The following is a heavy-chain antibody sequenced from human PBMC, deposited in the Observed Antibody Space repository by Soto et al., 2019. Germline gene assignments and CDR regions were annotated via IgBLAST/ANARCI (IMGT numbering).Heavy chain of an antibody. Sequence: QVQLQESGPGLGKPSGTLSLTCAVSNGSIPSGNWGSWVRQPPGKGWEGFGDIYQTGSPNYNPSLRSRVIISVDKSKNNFSLSLSSVTAADTAVYFCARVWGALAPIAGWFGPWGRGILVTVSS. J-gene: IGHJ5*02. CDR3: ARVWGALAPIAGWFGP. CDR2: IYQTGSP. CDR1: NGSIPSGNW. V-gene: IGHV4-4*02. D-gene: IGHD3-16*01.